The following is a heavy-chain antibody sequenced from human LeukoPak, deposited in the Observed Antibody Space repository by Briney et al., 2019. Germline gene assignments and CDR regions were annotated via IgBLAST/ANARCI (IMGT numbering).Heavy chain of an antibody. Sequence: GGSLRLSCAASGFTFSSYWMHWVRQAPGKGLVWVSRIRRDGSSIMCADSVRGRFTVSRDNAKSTLYLQMNSLRAEDTAVYYCARDLAFGGYSNFDYWGQGTLVTVSS. V-gene: IGHV3-74*03. CDR1: GFTFSSYW. CDR3: ARDLAFGGYSNFDY. CDR2: IRRDGSSI. J-gene: IGHJ4*02. D-gene: IGHD4-23*01.